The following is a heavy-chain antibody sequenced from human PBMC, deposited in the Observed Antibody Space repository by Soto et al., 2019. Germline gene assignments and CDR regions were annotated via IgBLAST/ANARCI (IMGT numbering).Heavy chain of an antibody. CDR3: ARVVPAAPYYSGMDV. D-gene: IGHD2-2*01. CDR2: IYYSGST. Sequence: SETLSLTCTVSGGSISSYYWSWIRQPPGKGLEWIGYIYYSGSTNYNPSLKSRVTISVDTSKNQFSLKLSSVTAADTAVYYCARVVPAAPYYSGMDVWGQGTTVTVSS. CDR1: GGSISSYY. J-gene: IGHJ6*02. V-gene: IGHV4-59*01.